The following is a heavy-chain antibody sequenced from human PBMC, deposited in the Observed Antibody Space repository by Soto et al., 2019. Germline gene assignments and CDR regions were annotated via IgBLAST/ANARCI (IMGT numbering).Heavy chain of an antibody. CDR3: ARSGDIYYGSGSLDY. V-gene: IGHV1-69*13. Sequence: GASVKVSCKASGGTFSSYAISWVRQAPGQGLEWMGGIIPIFGTANYAQKFQGRVTITADESTSTAYMELSSLRPEDTAVYYCARSGDIYYGSGSLDYWGQGTLVTVSS. J-gene: IGHJ4*02. D-gene: IGHD3-10*01. CDR2: IIPIFGTA. CDR1: GGTFSSYA.